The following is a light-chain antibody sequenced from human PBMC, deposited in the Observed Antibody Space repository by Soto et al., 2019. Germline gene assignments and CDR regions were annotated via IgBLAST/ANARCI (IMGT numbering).Light chain of an antibody. CDR2: DAS. CDR1: QSVSGW. Sequence: DIQMTQSPSTLSASVGDKVTVTCRASQSVSGWLAWHQQKPGEAPKLLIYDASALPRGAPSRFSGSGSGTKFTLTIASLQPDDFATYYCQQYETFSGTFGPGTKVDIK. J-gene: IGKJ1*01. V-gene: IGKV1-5*01. CDR3: QQYETFSGT.